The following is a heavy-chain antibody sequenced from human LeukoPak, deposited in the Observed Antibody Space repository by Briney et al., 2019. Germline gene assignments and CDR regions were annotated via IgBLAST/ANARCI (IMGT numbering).Heavy chain of an antibody. CDR1: GGSMSYIF. V-gene: IGHV4-4*07. D-gene: IGHD3-9*01. Sequence: PSETLSLTCTVSGGSMSYIFWNWVRQPAGKGLEWIGRIYTNENTNYNPSLKSRVTMSVDTSNNQFSLKLKSVTAADTAMYYRAREKPMTGSPYYFDYWGQGILVTVSS. CDR2: IYTNENT. J-gene: IGHJ4*02. CDR3: AREKPMTGSPYYFDY.